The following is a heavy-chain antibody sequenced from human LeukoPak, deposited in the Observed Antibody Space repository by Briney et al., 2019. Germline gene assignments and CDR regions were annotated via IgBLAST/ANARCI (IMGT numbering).Heavy chain of an antibody. Sequence: GGSLRLSCAASGFTFSSYSMSWVRQAPGKGLEWVSSISSGSTYIYYADSMKGRFTISRDNAKNSLYLQMNTLRAEDAAVYYCARDRIYSGIYHDSFDIWGHGTMVTVSS. CDR1: GFTFSSYS. V-gene: IGHV3-21*01. CDR2: ISSGSTYI. CDR3: ARDRIYSGIYHDSFDI. D-gene: IGHD1-26*01. J-gene: IGHJ3*02.